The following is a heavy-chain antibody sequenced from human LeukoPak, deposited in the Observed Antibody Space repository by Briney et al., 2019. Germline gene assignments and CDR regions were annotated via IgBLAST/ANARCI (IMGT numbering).Heavy chain of an antibody. CDR3: ARDVYCSSTTCSYYFDY. Sequence: SVTVSYKASGGTFNSSAISWVRQAPGQGLEWMGGIIPIFGTANYAQKFQGRVTITADESTSTAYMELSSLRSEDTAVYYCARDVYCSSTTCSYYFDYWGQGTMVTVSS. V-gene: IGHV1-69*13. CDR2: IIPIFGTA. J-gene: IGHJ4*03. CDR1: GGTFNSSA. D-gene: IGHD2-2*01.